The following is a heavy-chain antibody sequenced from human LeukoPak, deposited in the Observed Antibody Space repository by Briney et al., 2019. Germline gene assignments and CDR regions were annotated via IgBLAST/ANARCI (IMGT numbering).Heavy chain of an antibody. CDR1: GFIFDDFS. V-gene: IGHV3-9*01. D-gene: IGHD6-13*01. CDR2: ITWHGRST. CDR3: TKATTRRVPAATIDS. J-gene: IGHJ4*02. Sequence: GRSLRLSCAASGFIFDDFSMFWVRQVPGKGLEWVSSITWHGRSTAYADSVRGRFTISRDNAKYSLYLQMNSLRPEDTALYYCTKATTRRVPAATIDSWGQGTLVTVSS.